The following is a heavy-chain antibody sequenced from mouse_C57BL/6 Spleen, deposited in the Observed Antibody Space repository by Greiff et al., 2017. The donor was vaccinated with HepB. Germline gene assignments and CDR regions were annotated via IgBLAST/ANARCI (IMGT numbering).Heavy chain of an antibody. D-gene: IGHD2-4*01. Sequence: EVKLQESGPGLVKPSQSLSLTCSVTGYSITSGYYWNWIRQFPGNKLEWMGYISYDGSNNYNPSLKNRISITRDTSTNQFFLKLNSVTTEDTATYYCARWDYDYESFAYWGQGTLVTVSA. CDR3: ARWDYDYESFAY. CDR1: GYSITSGYY. V-gene: IGHV3-6*01. J-gene: IGHJ3*01. CDR2: ISYDGSN.